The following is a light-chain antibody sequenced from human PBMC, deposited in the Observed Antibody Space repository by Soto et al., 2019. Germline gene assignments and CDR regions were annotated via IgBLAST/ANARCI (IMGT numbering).Light chain of an antibody. Sequence: EIVWTQSPATLSLSPGERATLSCRASQSVTSYLAWYQQRPGQAPRLLIYDASRRATGIPARFSGSGSGTDFTLTISRLEPEDFAVYYCQQYGSSPLTFGGGTKVDIK. J-gene: IGKJ4*01. CDR2: DAS. CDR1: QSVTSY. CDR3: QQYGSSPLT. V-gene: IGKV3-20*01.